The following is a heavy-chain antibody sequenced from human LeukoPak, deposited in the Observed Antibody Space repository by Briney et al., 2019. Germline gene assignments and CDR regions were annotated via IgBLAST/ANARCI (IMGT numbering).Heavy chain of an antibody. V-gene: IGHV3-9*01. D-gene: IGHD3-22*01. CDR2: ISWNSGSI. Sequence: GRSLRLSCAASGFTFDDYAMHWVRQAPGKGLEWVSGISWNSGSIGYADSVKGRFTISRDNAKNSLYLQMNSLRAEDTALYYCAKGSYYYDSSGYGDASDIWGQGTMVTVSS. CDR1: GFTFDDYA. CDR3: AKGSYYYDSSGYGDASDI. J-gene: IGHJ3*02.